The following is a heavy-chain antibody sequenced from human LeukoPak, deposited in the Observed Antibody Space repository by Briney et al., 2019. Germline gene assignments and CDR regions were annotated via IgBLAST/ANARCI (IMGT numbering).Heavy chain of an antibody. CDR3: TKGGDFTNSWYYYGMDV. J-gene: IGHJ6*02. CDR1: GFTFDMYA. D-gene: IGHD6-13*01. V-gene: IGHV3-23*01. CDR2: VSGGVGAT. Sequence: GGSLRLSCAASGFTFDMYAISWGRQAPGKGLEWVASVSGGVGATYYSDSVRGRFTISRGNSKKTVSLQLNSLRAEDTAVYYCTKGGDFTNSWYYYGMDVWGQGTTVIVSS.